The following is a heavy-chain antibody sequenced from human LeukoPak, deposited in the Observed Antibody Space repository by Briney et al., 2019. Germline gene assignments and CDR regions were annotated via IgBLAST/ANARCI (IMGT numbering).Heavy chain of an antibody. CDR2: ISYDGSIK. CDR3: ARGEGPLDRWSVPSMTSHLDY. CDR1: GYTFSSHA. J-gene: IGHJ4*02. V-gene: IGHV3-30-3*01. Sequence: GGSLRLSCAASGYTFSSHAMHWVRQAPGKGLEWVAVISYDGSIKNLADSVKGRFIMSRDNSKNTLYLQMNSLRAEDTAVYYCARGEGPLDRWSVPSMTSHLDYWGQGTLVTVSS. D-gene: IGHD3-16*02.